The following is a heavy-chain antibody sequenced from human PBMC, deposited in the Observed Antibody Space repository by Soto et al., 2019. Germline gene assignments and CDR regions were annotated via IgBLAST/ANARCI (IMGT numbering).Heavy chain of an antibody. V-gene: IGHV6-1*01. CDR3: AREFPYYLSSDSYLEY. D-gene: IGHD6-19*01. CDR1: GEVGSVIRAP. CDR2: TYCRSRWYN. Sequence: ISGEVGSVIRAPWNWILTYPSKVLEWLGRTYCRSRWYNDYAVSVKSRITVTPDTSKNQFSLHLNSVTPEDTAVYYGAREFPYYLSSDSYLEYWVQGALVTFSP. J-gene: IGHJ4*02.